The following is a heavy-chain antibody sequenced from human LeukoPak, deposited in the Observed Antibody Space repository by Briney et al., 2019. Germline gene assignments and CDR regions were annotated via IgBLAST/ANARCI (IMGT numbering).Heavy chain of an antibody. CDR3: AREGGSYYGEI. V-gene: IGHV3-66*01. Sequence: GGSLRLSCAASGFTFSSYWMHWVRQAPGKGLVWVSVIYSGGSTYDADSVKGRFTISRDNSKNTLYLQMNSLGAEDTAVYYCAREGGSYYGEIWGQGTLVTVSS. J-gene: IGHJ4*02. D-gene: IGHD1-26*01. CDR1: GFTFSSYW. CDR2: IYSGGST.